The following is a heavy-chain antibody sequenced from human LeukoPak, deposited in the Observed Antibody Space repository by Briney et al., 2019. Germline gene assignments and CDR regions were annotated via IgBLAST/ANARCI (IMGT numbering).Heavy chain of an antibody. Sequence: GGSLRLSCAASGFTFSSYALSWVRRAPGKGLEWVSVISGSGDSTYYADSVKGRFTVSRDNSKNTLYLQMNSLRAEDTAIYYCAKDYSGPNTNYDYWGQGTLVTVSS. CDR1: GFTFSSYA. CDR3: AKDYSGPNTNYDY. J-gene: IGHJ4*02. D-gene: IGHD5-12*01. V-gene: IGHV3-23*01. CDR2: ISGSGDST.